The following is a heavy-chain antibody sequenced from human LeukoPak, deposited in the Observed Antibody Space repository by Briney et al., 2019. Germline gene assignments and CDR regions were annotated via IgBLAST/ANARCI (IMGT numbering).Heavy chain of an antibody. V-gene: IGHV3-23*01. Sequence: PGGSLRLSCAASGFTFSSYAMSWVRQAPGKGLEWISAISGSGGSTYYADSVKGRFTISRDNSKNTLYLQMNSLRAEDTAVYYCAKDYWRDHSNYGVFDYWGQGTLVTVSS. J-gene: IGHJ4*02. CDR3: AKDYWRDHSNYGVFDY. CDR2: ISGSGGST. D-gene: IGHD4-11*01. CDR1: GFTFSSYA.